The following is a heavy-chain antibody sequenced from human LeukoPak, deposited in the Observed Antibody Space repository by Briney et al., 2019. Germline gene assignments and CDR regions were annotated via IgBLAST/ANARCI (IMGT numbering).Heavy chain of an antibody. D-gene: IGHD5-12*01. CDR2: IYPGDSDT. CDR1: GYSFTSYW. CDR3: ARPYSGYDYSMYYFDY. J-gene: IGHJ4*02. V-gene: IGHV5-51*01. Sequence: GESLKISCKGSGYSFTSYWIGWVRQMPGKGLEWMGIIYPGDSDTRYSPSFQGQVTISADKSISTAYLQWSSLKASDTAMYYCARPYSGYDYSMYYFDYWGQGTLVTVSS.